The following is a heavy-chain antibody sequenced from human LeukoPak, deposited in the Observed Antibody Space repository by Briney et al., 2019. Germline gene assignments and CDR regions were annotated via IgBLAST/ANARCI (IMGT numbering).Heavy chain of an antibody. V-gene: IGHV4-34*01. CDR2: INHSGST. CDR3: ARGQFPYYYYYGMDV. Sequence: SETLSLTCAVYGGSFRGYYWSWIRQPPGKGLEWIGEINHSGSTDYNPSLKSRVTISVDTSKNQFSLKLSSVTAADTAVYYCARGQFPYYYYYGMDVWGQGTTVTVSS. J-gene: IGHJ6*02. CDR1: GGSFRGYY.